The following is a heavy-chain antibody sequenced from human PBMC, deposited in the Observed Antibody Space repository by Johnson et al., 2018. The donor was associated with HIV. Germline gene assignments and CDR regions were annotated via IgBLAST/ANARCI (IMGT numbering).Heavy chain of an antibody. V-gene: IGHV3-11*04. CDR1: GFTFSDYY. CDR2: ISTNVNDM. Sequence: QVHSVESGGGLVKPGGSLRLSCAASGFTFSDYYMTWIRQAPGKGLEWVSYISTNVNDMYYADSVKGRFTISRDNAKNSLYLQMNSLRADDTAVYYCARDYCTNAVCRLSDAFDIWGQGTMVSVSS. D-gene: IGHD2-8*01. J-gene: IGHJ3*02. CDR3: ARDYCTNAVCRLSDAFDI.